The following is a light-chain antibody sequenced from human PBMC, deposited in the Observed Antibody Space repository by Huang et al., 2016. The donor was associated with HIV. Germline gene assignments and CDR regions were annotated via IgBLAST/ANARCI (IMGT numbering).Light chain of an antibody. CDR2: DAS. J-gene: IGKJ4*01. V-gene: IGKV1-33*01. CDR3: QQYDDVPIS. Sequence: DIQMTQSPSSLSASVGDRVTITCQASQDINNFLNCYQQKPGKAPKLLILDASNLQTGVPSRFSGSGSGTHFTFTITSLQRDDIGTYYCQQYDDVPISFGGGTKV. CDR1: QDINNF.